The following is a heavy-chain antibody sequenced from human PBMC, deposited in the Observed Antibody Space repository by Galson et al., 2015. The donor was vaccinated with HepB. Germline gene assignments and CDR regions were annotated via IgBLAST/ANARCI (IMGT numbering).Heavy chain of an antibody. CDR1: GFTFSSYW. D-gene: IGHD3-22*01. CDR3: ASQRRYYYDSSGTVDY. Sequence: SLRLSCAASGFTFSSYWMHWVRQAPGKGLVWVSRINSDGSSTSYADSVKGRFTITGDNAKNTLYLQMNSLRAEDTAVYYCASQRRYYYDSSGTVDYWGQGTLVTVSS. V-gene: IGHV3-74*01. J-gene: IGHJ4*02. CDR2: INSDGSST.